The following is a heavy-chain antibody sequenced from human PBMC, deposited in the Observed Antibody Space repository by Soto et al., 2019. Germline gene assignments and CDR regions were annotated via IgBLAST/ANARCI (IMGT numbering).Heavy chain of an antibody. Sequence: QVQLVQSGAEVKKPGASVKVSCKASGYTFTNFGISWVRQAPGQGLEWMGWISAYNGNTNYAQKFQGRVTMTTDTSTRTGYMEVRSLRFDDTAVYYWARGGTPIDYWGQGTLVTVSS. CDR2: ISAYNGNT. CDR1: GYTFTNFG. V-gene: IGHV1-18*01. D-gene: IGHD3-16*01. CDR3: ARGGTPIDY. J-gene: IGHJ4*02.